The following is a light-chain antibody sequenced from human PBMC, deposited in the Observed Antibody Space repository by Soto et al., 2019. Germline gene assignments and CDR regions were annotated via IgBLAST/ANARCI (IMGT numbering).Light chain of an antibody. J-gene: IGKJ5*01. Sequence: EIQMTQSPSSLSASVGDRVTITCRASQSISSYLNWYQQKPGKAPKLLIYAASSLQSGVPSRFSGSGSGTDFTLTISSLQPEDVATYYCQQSYSTFITFGQGTRLEIK. CDR1: QSISSY. CDR2: AAS. V-gene: IGKV1-39*01. CDR3: QQSYSTFIT.